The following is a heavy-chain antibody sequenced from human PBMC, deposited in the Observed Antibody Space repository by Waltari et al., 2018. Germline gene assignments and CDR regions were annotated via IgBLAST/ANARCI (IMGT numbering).Heavy chain of an antibody. J-gene: IGHJ4*02. V-gene: IGHV1-3*01. CDR2: INAGNGNT. Sequence: QVQLVQSGAEVKKPGASVKVSCKASGYTFTSYSMHWVPTAPGQRLEWMGWINAGNGNTKYSQKFQGRVTITRDTSASTAYMELSSLRSEDTAVYYCARESAYTVTTGNLGFDYWGQGTLVTVSS. D-gene: IGHD4-4*01. CDR1: GYTFTSYS. CDR3: ARESAYTVTTGNLGFDY.